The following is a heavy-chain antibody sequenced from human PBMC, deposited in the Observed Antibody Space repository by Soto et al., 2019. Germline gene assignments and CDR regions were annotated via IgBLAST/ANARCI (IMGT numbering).Heavy chain of an antibody. CDR2: ISSTTNYI. J-gene: IGHJ4*02. CDR1: GFTFTRYS. Sequence: GGSLRLSCAASGFTFTRYSMNWVRQAPGKGLEWVSSISSTTNYIYYGDSMKGRFTISRDNAKNSLYLEMNSLRAEDTAVYYCARESEDLTSNFGYWGQGTLVTVSS. V-gene: IGHV3-21*06. CDR3: ARESEDLTSNFGY.